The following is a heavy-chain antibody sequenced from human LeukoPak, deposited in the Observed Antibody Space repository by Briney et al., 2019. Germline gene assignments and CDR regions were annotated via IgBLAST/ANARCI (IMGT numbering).Heavy chain of an antibody. D-gene: IGHD3-9*01. CDR2: IYDSGTT. Sequence: SETLSLTCTVSGGSISNGGYYWSWIRQHPGKGLEWIGYIYDSGTTYYNPALQSRVTISVDTSDNQFSLKLRSLTAADTAVYYCARELDLYFFDYWGQGTLVTVSS. CDR3: ARELDLYFFDY. J-gene: IGHJ4*02. V-gene: IGHV4-31*03. CDR1: GGSISNGGYY.